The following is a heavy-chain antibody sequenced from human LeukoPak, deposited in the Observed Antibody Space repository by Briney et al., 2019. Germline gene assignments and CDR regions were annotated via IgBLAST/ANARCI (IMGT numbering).Heavy chain of an antibody. Sequence: GSLRLSCAASGFTFSRYCMNWVRQAPGKGLEWIGSIYYSGSTYYNPSLKSRVTISVDTSKNQFSLKLSSVTAADTAVYYCARHPAYCSSTSCFDWYYMDVWGKGTTVTVSS. J-gene: IGHJ6*03. D-gene: IGHD2-2*01. CDR3: ARHPAYCSSTSCFDWYYMDV. CDR1: GFTFSRYCMN. V-gene: IGHV4-39*01. CDR2: IYYSGST.